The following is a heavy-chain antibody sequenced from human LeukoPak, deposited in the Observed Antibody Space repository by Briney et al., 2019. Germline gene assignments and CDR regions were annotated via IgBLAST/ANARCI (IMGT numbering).Heavy chain of an antibody. CDR2: IYSGGNT. CDR1: GVTVSSNY. Sequence: PGGSLRLSCAASGVTVSSNYMNWVRQAPGKGLEWVSIIYSGGNTYYADSEKGRFTISRDNSKNTLYLQMNGLRAEDTAVYYCARQQDTTNPGYWGQGTLVTVSS. D-gene: IGHD5-18*01. CDR3: ARQQDTTNPGY. J-gene: IGHJ4*02. V-gene: IGHV3-66*04.